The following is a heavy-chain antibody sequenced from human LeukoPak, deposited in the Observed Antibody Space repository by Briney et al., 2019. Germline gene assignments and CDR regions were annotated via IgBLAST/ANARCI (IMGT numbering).Heavy chain of an antibody. V-gene: IGHV3-33*01. J-gene: IGHJ4*02. D-gene: IGHD6-13*01. Sequence: GGSLRLSCAASGFTFSSYGMHWVRQAPGKGLEWVAVIWYDGSNKYYADSVKGRFTISRDNAKNSLYLQMNSLRAEDTAVYYCAREIVAAAVSWGQGTLVTVSS. CDR1: GFTFSSYG. CDR2: IWYDGSNK. CDR3: AREIVAAAVS.